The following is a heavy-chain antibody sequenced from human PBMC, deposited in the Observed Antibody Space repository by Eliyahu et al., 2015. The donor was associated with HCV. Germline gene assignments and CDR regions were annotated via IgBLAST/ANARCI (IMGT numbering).Heavy chain of an antibody. V-gene: IGHV3-11*04. J-gene: IGHJ4*02. CDR3: ARAAVTTPSGDY. Sequence: QVQLVESGGDLVKPGGSLRLSCAASGFTFSDYYMXWMRQAPGKGLXWISFISSAGSTIYYAASVRGRFTISRDNAKNSLFLEMNSLRVEDTAIYYCARAAVTTPSGDYWGQGTLVTVSS. D-gene: IGHD6-19*01. CDR1: GFTFSDYY. CDR2: ISSAGSTI.